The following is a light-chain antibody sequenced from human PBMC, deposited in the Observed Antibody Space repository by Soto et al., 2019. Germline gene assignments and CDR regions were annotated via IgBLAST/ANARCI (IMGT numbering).Light chain of an antibody. CDR1: SSDVGGYNY. Sequence: QSVLTQPASVSGSPGQSITISCTGTSSDVGGYNYVSWYQQHPGKAPKLMIYEVTNRPSGVSNRFSGSKSGNRASLTISGLQAEDEADYYCSSYSSSSTLCVFGSGTKSPS. CDR3: SSYSSSSTLCV. J-gene: IGLJ1*01. CDR2: EVT. V-gene: IGLV2-14*01.